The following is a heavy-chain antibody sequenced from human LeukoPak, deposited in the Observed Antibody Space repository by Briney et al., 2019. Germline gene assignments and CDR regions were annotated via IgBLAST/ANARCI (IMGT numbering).Heavy chain of an antibody. J-gene: IGHJ5*02. V-gene: IGHV4-34*01. CDR1: GGSFSGYY. Sequence: PSETLSLTCAVYGGSFSGYYWSWIRQPPGKGLEWIGEINHSGSTNYNPSLKSRVTISVDTSKNQFSLKLSSVTAADTAVYYCARGAHPLSPWGQGTLVTVSS. CDR3: ARGAHPLSP. CDR2: INHSGST.